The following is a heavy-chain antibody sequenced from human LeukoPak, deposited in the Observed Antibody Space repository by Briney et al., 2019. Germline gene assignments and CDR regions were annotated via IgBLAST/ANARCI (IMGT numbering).Heavy chain of an antibody. V-gene: IGHV1-2*02. CDR1: GYIFTAYY. CDR2: INPNSGGT. Sequence: GASVKVSCKASGYIFTAYYMHWVRQAPGQGLEWMGWINPNSGGTNYAQKFQGRVTMTRDTSISTAYMELSRLRSDDTAVYYCARRGPLRRHYYGSGSYDAFDIWGQGTMVTVSS. J-gene: IGHJ3*02. CDR3: ARRGPLRRHYYGSGSYDAFDI. D-gene: IGHD3-10*01.